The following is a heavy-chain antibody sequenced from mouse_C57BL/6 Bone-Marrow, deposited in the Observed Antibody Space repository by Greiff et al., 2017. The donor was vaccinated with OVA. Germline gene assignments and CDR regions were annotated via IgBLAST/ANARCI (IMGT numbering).Heavy chain of an antibody. CDR3: ARPGDYDGDWFAY. CDR1: GYTFTTYP. D-gene: IGHD2-4*01. CDR2: FHPYNDDT. J-gene: IGHJ3*01. Sequence: VKLMESGAELVKPGASVKMSCKASGYTFTTYPIEWMKQNHGKSLEWIGNFHPYNDDTKYNEKFKGKATLTVEKSSSTVYFELSRLTSDDSAVYYCARPGDYDGDWFAYWGQGTLVTVSA. V-gene: IGHV1-47*01.